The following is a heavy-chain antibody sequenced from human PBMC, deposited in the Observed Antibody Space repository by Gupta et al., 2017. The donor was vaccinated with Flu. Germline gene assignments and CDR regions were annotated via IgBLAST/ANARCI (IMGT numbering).Heavy chain of an antibody. Sequence: QVQLVQSGAEVKKPGSSVKVSCKASGGTFSSYTISWVRQAPGQGLEWMGRIIPILGIANYAQKFQGRVTITADKSTSTAYMELSSLRSEDTAVYYCARDPDYGDLEDVGPDYWGQGTLVTVSS. CDR3: ARDPDYGDLEDVGPDY. CDR1: GGTFSSYT. J-gene: IGHJ4*02. CDR2: IIPILGIA. D-gene: IGHD4-17*01. V-gene: IGHV1-69*08.